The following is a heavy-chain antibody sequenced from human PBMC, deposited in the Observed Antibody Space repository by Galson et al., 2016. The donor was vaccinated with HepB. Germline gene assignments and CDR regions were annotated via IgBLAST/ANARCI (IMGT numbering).Heavy chain of an antibody. CDR3: ATRSGFSRNWFDP. V-gene: IGHV1-69*08. J-gene: IGHJ5*02. Sequence: SVKVSCKASGGTFSSYTINWVRQAPGQGLEWMGGIIPILGTGNYAQKFQGRVTITADKSTSTAYMELSSLRSEDTAVYYCATRSGFSRNWFDPWGQGTLVTVSS. CDR1: GGTFSSYT. D-gene: IGHD1-14*01. CDR2: IIPILGTG.